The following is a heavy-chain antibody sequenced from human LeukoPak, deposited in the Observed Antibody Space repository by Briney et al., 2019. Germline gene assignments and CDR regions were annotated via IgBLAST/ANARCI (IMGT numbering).Heavy chain of an antibody. J-gene: IGHJ4*02. CDR2: ISSSSSYI. CDR1: GFTFSSYS. CDR3: AKMEVVAATGFDY. V-gene: IGHV3-21*04. D-gene: IGHD2-15*01. Sequence: KPGGSLRLSCAASGFTFSSYSMNWVRQAPGKGLEWVSSISSSSSYIYYADSVKGRFTISRDNSKNTLYLQMNSLRAEDTAVYYCAKMEVVAATGFDYWGQGTLVTVSS.